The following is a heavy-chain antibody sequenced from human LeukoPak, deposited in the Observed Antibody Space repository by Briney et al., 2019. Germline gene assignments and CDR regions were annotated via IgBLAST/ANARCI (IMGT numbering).Heavy chain of an antibody. V-gene: IGHV3-74*01. D-gene: IGHD3-10*01. Sequence: PGGSLRLSCAASGFTFSSYWMHWVRQAPGKGLVWVSRINSDGSSTSYADSVKGRFTISRDNAKNTLYLQMNSLRAEDTAVYYCARALLWFGAYYFDYWGQGTLVTVPS. CDR2: INSDGSST. CDR1: GFTFSSYW. CDR3: ARALLWFGAYYFDY. J-gene: IGHJ4*02.